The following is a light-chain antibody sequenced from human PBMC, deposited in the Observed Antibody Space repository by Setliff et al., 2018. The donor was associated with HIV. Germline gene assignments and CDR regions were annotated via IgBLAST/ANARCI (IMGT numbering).Light chain of an antibody. Sequence: QSALAQPASVSGSPGQSITISCTGTSSNVGTYDLVSWYQQYPGKAPQLIIYEVGKRPSGVSNRFSGSKSGNAASLTISGLQAEDEADYFCSSYSSSTTPYVFGTGTKVTVL. CDR2: EVG. J-gene: IGLJ1*01. CDR3: SSYSSSTTPYV. CDR1: SSNVGTYDL. V-gene: IGLV2-14*02.